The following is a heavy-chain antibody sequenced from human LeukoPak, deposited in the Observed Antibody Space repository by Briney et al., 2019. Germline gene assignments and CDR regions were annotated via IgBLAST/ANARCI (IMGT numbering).Heavy chain of an antibody. D-gene: IGHD3-22*01. CDR3: ANMPGNYYDSSGSYFQH. V-gene: IGHV3-30*02. Sequence: GGSLRLSCAASGFTFSSHGMHWVRQAPGKGLEWVAFIRYDGSNKYYADSVKGRFTISRDNSKNTLYLQMNSLRAEDTAVYYCANMPGNYYDSSGSYFQHWGQGTLVTVSS. J-gene: IGHJ1*01. CDR1: GFTFSSHG. CDR2: IRYDGSNK.